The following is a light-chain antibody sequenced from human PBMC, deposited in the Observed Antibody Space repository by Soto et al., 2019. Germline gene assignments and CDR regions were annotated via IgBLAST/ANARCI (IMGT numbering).Light chain of an antibody. CDR3: SLSYNGGRI. J-gene: IGLJ2*01. CDR2: DTD. Sequence: QAVVTQEPSVTVSPGGTVTLTCGSSAGAVTSGQYPYWFQQKPGQAPRTLIHDTDNKHSWTPARFSGFLLGVKAALTLSGAQPEDEAEYYCSLSYNGGRIFGGGTKLTVL. V-gene: IGLV7-46*01. CDR1: AGAVTSGQY.